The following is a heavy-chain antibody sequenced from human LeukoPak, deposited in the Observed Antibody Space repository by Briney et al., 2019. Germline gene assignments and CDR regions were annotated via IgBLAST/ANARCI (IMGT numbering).Heavy chain of an antibody. CDR1: GFSFSNYA. Sequence: GGSLRLSCAASGFSFSNYAMTWVRQAPGKGLEWVSGMSSGGSTHYADSVKGRFTVSRDNSKNTLYLQMNSLRAEDTAVYYCAKDLVVRYFDWSLDVWGQGTTVTVSS. D-gene: IGHD3-9*01. CDR3: AKDLVVRYFDWSLDV. CDR2: MSSGGST. V-gene: IGHV3-23*01. J-gene: IGHJ6*02.